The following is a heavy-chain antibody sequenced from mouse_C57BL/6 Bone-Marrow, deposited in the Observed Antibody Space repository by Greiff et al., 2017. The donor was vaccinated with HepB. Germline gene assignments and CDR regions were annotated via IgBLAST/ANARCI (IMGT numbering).Heavy chain of an antibody. Sequence: VQLQQSGAELVRPGASVTLSCKASGYTFTDYEMHWVKQTPVHGLEWIGAIDPETGGTAYNQKFKGKAILTADKSSSTASMELRSLTSEDSAVYYCTRSVRYGNYIYAMDYWGQGTSVTVSS. V-gene: IGHV1-15*01. CDR3: TRSVRYGNYIYAMDY. J-gene: IGHJ4*01. CDR2: IDPETGGT. CDR1: GYTFTDYE. D-gene: IGHD2-1*01.